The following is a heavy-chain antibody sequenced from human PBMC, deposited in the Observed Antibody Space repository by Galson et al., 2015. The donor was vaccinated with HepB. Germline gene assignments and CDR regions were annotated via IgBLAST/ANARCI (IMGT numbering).Heavy chain of an antibody. J-gene: IGHJ6*02. CDR3: TTSPTKNYYYYGMDV. V-gene: IGHV3-15*07. CDR1: GFTFSNAW. D-gene: IGHD5-12*01. Sequence: LRLSCAASGFTFSNAWMNWVRQAPGKGLEWVGRIKSKTDGGTTDYAAPVKGRFTISRDDSKNTLYLQMNSLKTEDTAVYYCTTSPTKNYYYYGMDVWGQGTTVTVSS. CDR2: IKSKTDGGTT.